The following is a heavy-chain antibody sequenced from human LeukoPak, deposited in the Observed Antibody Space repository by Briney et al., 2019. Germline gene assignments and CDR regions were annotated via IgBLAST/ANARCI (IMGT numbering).Heavy chain of an antibody. D-gene: IGHD3-10*01. J-gene: IGHJ4*02. CDR2: INHSGST. CDR3: ARASMVRGVSL. V-gene: IGHV4-34*01. CDR1: GGSFSGYY. Sequence: SETLSLTCAVYGGSFSGYYWSWIRQPPGKGLEWIGEINHSGSTNHNPSLKSRVTISVDTSKNQFSLKLSSVTAADTAVYYCARASMVRGVSLWGQGTLVTVSS.